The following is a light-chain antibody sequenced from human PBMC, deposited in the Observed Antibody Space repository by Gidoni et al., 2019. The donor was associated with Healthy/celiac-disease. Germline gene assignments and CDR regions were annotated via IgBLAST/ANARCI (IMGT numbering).Light chain of an antibody. CDR1: QSVSSSY. CDR3: QQYGSSPKYT. V-gene: IGKV3-20*01. J-gene: IGKJ2*01. CDR2: GAS. Sequence: EIVLTQSPGTLSLSPGERATLSCRASQSVSSSYLAWYQQKPGQAPRLLIYGASSRATGIPDRFSGSGSGTDFTLTISRLDPEDFAVYYCQQYGSSPKYTFGQXTKLEIK.